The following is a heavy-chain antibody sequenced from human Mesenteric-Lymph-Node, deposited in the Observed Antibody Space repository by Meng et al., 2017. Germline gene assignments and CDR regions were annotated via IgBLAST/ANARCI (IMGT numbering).Heavy chain of an antibody. V-gene: IGHV4-61*03. D-gene: IGHD6-19*01. CDR1: GDSVTSDYC. CDR2: IYNNGNT. Sequence: QVQLHESGPGLVRPSEPLSLTCTVSGDSVTSDYCWSWIRQSPRKGLELIGYIYNNGNTDYNPSLNSRATISLDTSKNHFSLKLNSVTAADAAVYYCARMVRSGPFDYWGQGTLVTVSS. CDR3: ARMVRSGPFDY. J-gene: IGHJ4*02.